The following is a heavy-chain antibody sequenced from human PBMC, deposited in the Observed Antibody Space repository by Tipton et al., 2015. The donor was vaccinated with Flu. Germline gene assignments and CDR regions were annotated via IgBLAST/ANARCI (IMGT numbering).Heavy chain of an antibody. Sequence: TLSLTCAVYGGSFSGYYWSWIRQPPGKGLEWIGEINHSGSTNYNPSRKSLVTISVDTSKNQFSLKLSSVTAADTAVYYFARAPSGGSSIAARPNWFDPWGQGTLVIVSS. D-gene: IGHD6-6*01. CDR2: INHSGST. V-gene: IGHV4-34*01. CDR3: ARAPSGGSSIAARPNWFDP. CDR1: GGSFSGYY. J-gene: IGHJ5*02.